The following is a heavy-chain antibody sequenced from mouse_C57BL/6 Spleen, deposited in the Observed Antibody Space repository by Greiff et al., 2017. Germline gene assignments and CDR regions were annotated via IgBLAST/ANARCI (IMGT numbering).Heavy chain of an antibody. D-gene: IGHD1-1*01. J-gene: IGHJ3*01. CDR3: ARGSSYVEAWFAY. CDR1: GYTFTSYW. V-gene: IGHV1-52*01. Sequence: QVQLQQPGAELVRPGSSVKLSCKASGYTFTSYWMHWVKQRPIQGLEWIGNIDPSDSETHYNQKFKDKATLTVDKSSSTAYMQLSSLTSEDSAVYYCARGSSYVEAWFAYGGQGTLVTVS. CDR2: IDPSDSET.